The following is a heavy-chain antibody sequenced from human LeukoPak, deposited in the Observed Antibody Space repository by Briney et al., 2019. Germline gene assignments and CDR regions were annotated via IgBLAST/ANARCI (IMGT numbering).Heavy chain of an antibody. CDR1: GYTFTGYY. J-gene: IGHJ3*02. V-gene: IGHV1-2*02. D-gene: IGHD3-3*01. CDR3: AKARFLEWSDAFDI. CDR2: INPNSGGI. Sequence: GASVKVSCKASGYTFTGYYMHWVRQAPGQGLEWMGWINPNSGGINYAQKFQGRVTMARDTSISTAYMELSRLRSDDTAVYYCAKARFLEWSDAFDIWGQGTMVTVSS.